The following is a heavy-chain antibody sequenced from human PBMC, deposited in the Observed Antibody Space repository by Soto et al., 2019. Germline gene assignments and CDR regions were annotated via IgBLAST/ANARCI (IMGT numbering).Heavy chain of an antibody. D-gene: IGHD2-2*01. CDR2: IHPNSGDT. Sequence: GASVKVSCKTSGYTFTDHYINWVRQAPGQGPEYMGWIHPNSGDTKYTQRFQGRVTMTTDTSTSTAYMELRSLRSDDTAVYYCARAVLYQLPRMDVWGQGTTVTVSS. V-gene: IGHV1-2*02. CDR3: ARAVLYQLPRMDV. CDR1: GYTFTDHY. J-gene: IGHJ6*02.